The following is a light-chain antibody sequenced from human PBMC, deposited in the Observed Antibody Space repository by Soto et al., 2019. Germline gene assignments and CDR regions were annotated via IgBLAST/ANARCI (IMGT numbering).Light chain of an antibody. V-gene: IGLV2-14*01. Sequence: QSVLTQPASVSGSPGQSITISCTGTSSDVGGYNYVSWYQQNPGKAPKLMIYEVSNRPSGVSNRFSGSKSGNTASLTISGLQAEDEADYYCSSYTSSSTLDVVFGGGTKLTVL. CDR2: EVS. CDR1: SSDVGGYNY. J-gene: IGLJ2*01. CDR3: SSYTSSSTLDVV.